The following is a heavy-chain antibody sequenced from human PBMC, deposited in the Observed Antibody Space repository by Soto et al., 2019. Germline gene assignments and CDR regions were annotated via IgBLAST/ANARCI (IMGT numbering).Heavy chain of an antibody. CDR2: ISAYNGNT. CDR3: ARVPLGDYVWGSYRYYYYYYGMDV. CDR1: GYTFTSYG. J-gene: IGHJ6*02. D-gene: IGHD3-16*02. V-gene: IGHV1-18*01. Sequence: GASVKVSCKASGYTFTSYGISWVRQAPGQGLEWMGWISAYNGNTNYAQKLQGRVTMTTDTSTSTAYMELRSLRSDDTAVYYCARVPLGDYVWGSYRYYYYYYGMDVWGQGTTVTVSS.